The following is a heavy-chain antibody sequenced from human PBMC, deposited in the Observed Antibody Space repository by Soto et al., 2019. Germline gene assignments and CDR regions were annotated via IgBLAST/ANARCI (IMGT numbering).Heavy chain of an antibody. V-gene: IGHV1-69*13. J-gene: IGHJ4*02. D-gene: IGHD3-3*01. CDR3: ARAAKDFWSGYYVDY. CDR2: IIPIFGTA. Sequence: GASVKVSCKASGGTFSSYAISWVRQAPGQGLEWMGGIIPIFGTANYAQKFQGRVTITADESTSTAYMELSSLRSEDTAVYYCARAAKDFWSGYYVDYWGQGTLVTVSS. CDR1: GGTFSSYA.